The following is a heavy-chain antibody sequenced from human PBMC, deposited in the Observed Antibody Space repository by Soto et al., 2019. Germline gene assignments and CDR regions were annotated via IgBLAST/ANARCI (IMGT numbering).Heavy chain of an antibody. CDR1: GGSISSGGYS. D-gene: IGHD4-17*01. J-gene: IGHJ4*02. CDR2: IYHSGST. V-gene: IGHV4-30-2*01. CDR3: SRHDYGDYVFDY. Sequence: SETLSLTCAVSGGSISSGGYSWSWIRQPPGKGLEWIGYIYHSGSTYYNPSLKSRVTISVDTSKNQFSLKLSSVTAADTAVYYCSRHDYGDYVFDYWGQGTLVTVSS.